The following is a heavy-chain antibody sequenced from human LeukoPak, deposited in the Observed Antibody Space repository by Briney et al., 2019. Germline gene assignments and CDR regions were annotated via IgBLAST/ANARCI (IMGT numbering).Heavy chain of an antibody. J-gene: IGHJ4*02. D-gene: IGHD3-22*01. Sequence: PSETLSLTCTVSGGSISSYYWSWIRQPPGKGLEWIGYIYYSWSTNYNPSLKSRATISVDTSKNQFSLKLSSVTAADTAVYYCARDYYDSSGYYNGGQWGQGTLVTVSS. CDR1: GGSISSYY. CDR3: ARDYYDSSGYYNGGQ. CDR2: IYYSWST. V-gene: IGHV4-59*01.